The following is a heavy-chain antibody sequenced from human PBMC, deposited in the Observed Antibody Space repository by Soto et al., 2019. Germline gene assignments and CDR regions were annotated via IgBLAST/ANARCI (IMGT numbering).Heavy chain of an antibody. V-gene: IGHV1-2*04. D-gene: IGHD3-10*01. CDR3: ARARITMVRGVYYYYYGMDV. Sequence: GASVKVSCKASGYTFTDYYIYWVRQAPGQGLEWMGWINPNSGGTNYAQKFQGWVTMTRDTSISTAYMELSRLRSDDTAVYYCARARITMVRGVYYYYYGMDVWGQGTTVTVSS. J-gene: IGHJ6*02. CDR1: GYTFTDYY. CDR2: INPNSGGT.